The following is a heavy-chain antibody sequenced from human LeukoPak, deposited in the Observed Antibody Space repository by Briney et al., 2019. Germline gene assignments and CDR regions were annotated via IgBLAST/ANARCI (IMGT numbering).Heavy chain of an antibody. CDR3: ARRHDSGSYYQGTIDY. J-gene: IGHJ4*02. CDR2: INHSGST. D-gene: IGHD3-10*01. V-gene: IGHV4-34*01. Sequence: SETLSLTCAVHGGSFSGYYWSWIRQPPGKGLEWIGEINHSGSTNYNPSLKSRVTISVDTSKNQFSLKVSSVTDADTAVYYCARRHDSGSYYQGTIDYWGQGTLVTVSS. CDR1: GGSFSGYY.